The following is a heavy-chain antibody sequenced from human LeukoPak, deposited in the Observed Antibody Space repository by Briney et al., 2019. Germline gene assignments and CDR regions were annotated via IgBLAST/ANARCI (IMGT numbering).Heavy chain of an antibody. CDR1: GYTFTGYY. D-gene: IGHD1-26*01. V-gene: IGHV1-2*06. Sequence: ASVKVSCKASGYTFTGYYIHWMRQAPGQGLGWMGRINPNSDGTNYAQKFQGRVTMTRDMSSSTAYMELNRLRSDDTAVYYCAREIVGATWFDPWGQGTLVTVSS. J-gene: IGHJ5*02. CDR3: AREIVGATWFDP. CDR2: INPNSDGT.